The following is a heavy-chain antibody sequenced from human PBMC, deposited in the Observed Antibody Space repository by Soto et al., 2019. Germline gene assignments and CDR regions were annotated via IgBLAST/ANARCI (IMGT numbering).Heavy chain of an antibody. CDR1: GGSISSSSHY. CDR2: IYYSGST. CDR3: ARLGRYYQSLDS. D-gene: IGHD3-10*01. V-gene: IGHV4-39*01. Sequence: SETLSLTCTVSGGSISSSSHYWGWIRQPPGKGLEWIGSIYYSGSTFYNPSLKSRVTISVDTSKTQFSLRLTSVTAADTAVYYCARLGRYYQSLDSWGPGTLVTVSS. J-gene: IGHJ5*01.